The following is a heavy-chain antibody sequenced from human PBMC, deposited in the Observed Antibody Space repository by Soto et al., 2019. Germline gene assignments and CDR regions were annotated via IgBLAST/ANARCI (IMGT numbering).Heavy chain of an antibody. D-gene: IGHD6-19*01. CDR3: AKSNGWYAELHY. J-gene: IGHJ4*02. CDR1: GFTFSSYA. Sequence: EVQLLESGGGLVQPGGSLRLSCAASGFTFSSYAMSWVRQAPGKGLEWVSAISGSGGSTYYADSVKGRFTFSRDNSKTTLYLQMNSLRAEDTAVYYCAKSNGWYAELHYWGQGALVTVSS. V-gene: IGHV3-23*01. CDR2: ISGSGGST.